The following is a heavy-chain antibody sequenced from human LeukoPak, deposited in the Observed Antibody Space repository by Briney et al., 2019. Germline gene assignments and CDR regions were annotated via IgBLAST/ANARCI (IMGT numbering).Heavy chain of an antibody. CDR2: IIPIFGTA. CDR1: GGTFSSYA. J-gene: IGHJ4*02. Sequence: GSSVKVSCKASGGTFSSYAISWVRQAPGQGLEWMGGIIPIFGTANYAQKFQGRVTITTDESTSTAYMELTSLRSDDTAVYYCARDWDSRNDYFDPWGQGTLVIVSS. D-gene: IGHD1-1*01. V-gene: IGHV1-69*05. CDR3: ARDWDSRNDYFDP.